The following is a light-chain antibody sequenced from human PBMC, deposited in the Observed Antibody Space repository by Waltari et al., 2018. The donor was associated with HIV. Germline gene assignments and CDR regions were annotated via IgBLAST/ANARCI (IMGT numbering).Light chain of an antibody. J-gene: IGKJ5*01. Sequence: DIQMTQSPSSLSASVGDRVTITCQANQDISKCLNWYQQKPGKAPKLLIYDASNLETGVQSRFSGSGSWTDFTFTISSLQPEDIATYYCQQYESLPITFGQGTRLEIK. CDR1: QDISKC. CDR2: DAS. CDR3: QQYESLPIT. V-gene: IGKV1-33*01.